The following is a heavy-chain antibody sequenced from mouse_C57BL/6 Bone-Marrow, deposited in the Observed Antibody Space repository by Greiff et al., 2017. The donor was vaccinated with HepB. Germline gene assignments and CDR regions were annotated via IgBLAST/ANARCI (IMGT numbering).Heavy chain of an antibody. CDR1: GYTFTSYW. D-gene: IGHD3-2*02. V-gene: IGHV1-55*01. Sequence: QVQLQQPGAELVKPGASVKMSCKASGYTFTSYWITWVKQRPGQGLEWIGDIYPGSGSTNYNEKFKSKATLTVDTSSSTAYMQLGSLTSEDSAVYYCAREENSLGYVAWFAYWGQGTLVTVSA. CDR2: IYPGSGST. CDR3: AREENSLGYVAWFAY. J-gene: IGHJ3*01.